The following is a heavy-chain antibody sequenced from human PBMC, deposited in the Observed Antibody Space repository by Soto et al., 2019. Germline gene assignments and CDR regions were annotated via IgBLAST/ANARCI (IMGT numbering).Heavy chain of an antibody. CDR2: IIPILGIT. CDR1: GGTFSSYT. V-gene: IGHV1-69*02. Sequence: ASVKVSCKASGGTFSSYTISWVRQAPGQGLEWMGRIIPILGITNYAQKFQGRVTITADKSTSTAYMELSSLRSEDTAMYYCARLIDIVAPFDYWGQGTLVTVSS. D-gene: IGHD5-12*01. CDR3: ARLIDIVAPFDY. J-gene: IGHJ4*02.